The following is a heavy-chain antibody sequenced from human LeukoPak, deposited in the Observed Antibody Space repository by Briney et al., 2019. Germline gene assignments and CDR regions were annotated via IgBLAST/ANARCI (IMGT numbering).Heavy chain of an antibody. CDR1: GASISGSGYY. V-gene: IGHV4-39*01. CDR3: AKSGGYGLVDY. Sequence: SETLSLTCTVSGASISGSGYYWGWIRQPPGKGLEWIGSIYSSGSTYYNASLQSRVTISIETSKNQVSLRLNSVTAADTAMYYCAKSGGYGLVDYWGQGTLVTVSS. CDR2: IYSSGST. D-gene: IGHD1-26*01. J-gene: IGHJ4*02.